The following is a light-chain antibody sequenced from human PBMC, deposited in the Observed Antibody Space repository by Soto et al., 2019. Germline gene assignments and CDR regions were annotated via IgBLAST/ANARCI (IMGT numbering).Light chain of an antibody. CDR1: PSIRSY. V-gene: IGKV1-39*01. Sequence: DIQMTQSPSSLSASVGDRVTITCRASPSIRSYLNGYQQKPGKAPKLLIYAASSLQSGVTSRFRGSGSGTDFTPTISSLQPEDFATYYCQQSYNTSYTFGQGTKLEIK. CDR3: QQSYNTSYT. J-gene: IGKJ2*01. CDR2: AAS.